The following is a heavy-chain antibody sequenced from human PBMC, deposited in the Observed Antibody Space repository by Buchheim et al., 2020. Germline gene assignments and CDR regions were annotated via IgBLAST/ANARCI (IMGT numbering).Heavy chain of an antibody. CDR3: ARIPYYYYYGLDV. CDR2: IYHSGST. V-gene: IGHV4-4*02. Sequence: QVQLQESGPGLVKPSGTLSLTCDVSGGSISSNYWWSWVRQPPGMGLEWIGEIYHSGSTNYNPSLKSRLTISVDKSKNQFSLKLTSVTAADTAVYYCARIPYYYYYGLDVWGQGTT. J-gene: IGHJ6*02. CDR1: GGSISSNYW. D-gene: IGHD2-21*01.